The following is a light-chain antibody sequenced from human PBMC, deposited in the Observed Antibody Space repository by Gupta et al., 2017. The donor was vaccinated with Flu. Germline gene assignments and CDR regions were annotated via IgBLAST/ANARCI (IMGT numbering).Light chain of an antibody. J-gene: IGKJ2*01. Sequence: IRPTQSPSSLSASTADRVTITCRASQRSNTYLAWYQQQPGKAPNLLIYAASTAQGGVPSRFSGSGSRTDFTLTISRVQSEDVAIYYCQRYDYYPHTFGQGTKMAI. CDR1: QRSNTY. CDR2: AAS. CDR3: QRYDYYPHT. V-gene: IGKV1-8*01.